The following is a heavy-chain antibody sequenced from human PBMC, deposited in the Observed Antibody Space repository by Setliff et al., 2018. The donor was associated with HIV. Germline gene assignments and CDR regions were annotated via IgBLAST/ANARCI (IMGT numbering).Heavy chain of an antibody. Sequence: PGGSLRLSCAASGFTFSGYTMVWVRQAPGKGLEWASSISSSGNFIYYEDSVKGRFTMSRDNAKNSLYLQMDSLRVEDTGFYYCARDPYWLEGYFDYWGPGTLVTVSS. CDR1: GFTFSGYT. CDR3: ARDPYWLEGYFDY. D-gene: IGHD6-19*01. J-gene: IGHJ4*02. CDR2: ISSSGNFI. V-gene: IGHV3-21*01.